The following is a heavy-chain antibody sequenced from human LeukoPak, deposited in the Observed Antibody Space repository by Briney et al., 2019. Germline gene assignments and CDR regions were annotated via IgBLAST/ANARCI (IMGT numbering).Heavy chain of an antibody. Sequence: SQTLSLTCTVSGGSISSGDYYWGWIRQPPGKGLEWIGSIYYSGSTYYNPSLKSRVTISVDTSKNQFSLKLSSVTAADTAVYYCARDGGGSATSFWGQGILVIVSS. CDR1: GGSISSGDYY. V-gene: IGHV4-39*07. CDR2: IYYSGST. D-gene: IGHD3-16*01. CDR3: ARDGGGSATSF. J-gene: IGHJ4*02.